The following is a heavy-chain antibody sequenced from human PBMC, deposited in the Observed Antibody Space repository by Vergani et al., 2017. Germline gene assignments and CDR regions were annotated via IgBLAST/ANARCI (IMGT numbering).Heavy chain of an antibody. J-gene: IGHJ4*02. CDR2: ISSDGGST. Sequence: EVQLLQSGGGLVQPGGSLRLSCAASGFTFSTYAMTWVRQAPGKGLEWVSTISSDGGSTYYADSVKGRFTISRDNSKNTLSLQMNSLTAEDTAIYYCAGPKRTSADQYGWIGYSSQG. D-gene: IGHD1-7*01. CDR1: GFTFSTYA. V-gene: IGHV3-23*01. CDR3: AGPKRTSADQYGWIGY.